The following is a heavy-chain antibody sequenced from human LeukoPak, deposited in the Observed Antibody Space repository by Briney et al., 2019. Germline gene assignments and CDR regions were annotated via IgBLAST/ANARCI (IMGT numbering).Heavy chain of an antibody. V-gene: IGHV4-34*01. CDR3: ARSPRYSYGTRHFDY. CDR1: GGSFSGYH. Sequence: SETLSLTCAVYGGSFSGYHWSWIRQPPGKGLEWIGEINHSGSTNYNPSLKSRVTISVDTSKNQFSLKLSSVTAADTAVYYCARSPRYSYGTRHFDYWGQGTLVTVSS. J-gene: IGHJ4*02. D-gene: IGHD5-18*01. CDR2: INHSGST.